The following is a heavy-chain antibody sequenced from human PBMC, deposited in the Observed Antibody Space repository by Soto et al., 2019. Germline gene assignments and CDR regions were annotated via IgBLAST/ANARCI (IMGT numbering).Heavy chain of an antibody. CDR3: ARVLSDIVVVVAATWDAFDI. CDR2: IIPIFGTA. V-gene: IGHV1-69*01. CDR1: GGTFSSYA. Sequence: QVQLVQSGAEVKKPGSSVKVSCKASGGTFSSYAISWVRQAPGQGLECMGGIIPIFGTANYAQKFQCRVTITADESTSTAYMELSSLRAEDTAVYYCARVLSDIVVVVAATWDAFDIWGQGTMVTVSS. D-gene: IGHD2-15*01. J-gene: IGHJ3*02.